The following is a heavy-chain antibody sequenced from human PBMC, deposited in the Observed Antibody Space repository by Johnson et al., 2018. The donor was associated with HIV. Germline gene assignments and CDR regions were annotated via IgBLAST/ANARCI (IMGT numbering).Heavy chain of an antibody. CDR3: AREYSSGWYSWSAFDI. V-gene: IGHV3-43D*03. CDR1: GFTFDDYA. D-gene: IGHD6-13*01. CDR2: IRWDGAIT. J-gene: IGHJ3*02. Sequence: QLEESGGAVVQPGGSLRLSCAASGFTFDDYAMHWVRQPPGNGLEWVSLIRWDGAITSYVDSVRGRFTISRDNSKNTLYLQMGSLRAEDMAVYYCAREYSSGWYSWSAFDIWGQGTMVTVSS.